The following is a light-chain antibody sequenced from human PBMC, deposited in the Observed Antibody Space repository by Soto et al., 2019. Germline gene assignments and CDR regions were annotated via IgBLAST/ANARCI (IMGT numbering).Light chain of an antibody. CDR2: GAS. CDR3: QQYNEWPRT. CDR1: QSVRTN. J-gene: IGKJ2*01. V-gene: IGKV3-15*01. Sequence: ETVMTQSPAPLSVSPGERVTLSCRASQSVRTNVVWYQQSPGQPPRLLIYGASDMVAGVPDRFSGSGSGTDFTLSISGLQSEDGAVYYCQQYNEWPRTFGQGTKLDIK.